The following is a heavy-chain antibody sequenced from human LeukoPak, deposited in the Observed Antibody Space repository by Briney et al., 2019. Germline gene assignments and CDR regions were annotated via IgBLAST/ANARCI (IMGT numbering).Heavy chain of an antibody. CDR2: ITGSGSRT. V-gene: IGHV3-23*01. CDR3: ASRPRADIGPLDF. Sequence: GGSLRLSCAASGFTFSDYAMRWVRQAPGKGLEWVSSITGSGSRTYYTDSVKGRFTISRDNSKNTLYLQMNSLRADETAVYYCASRPRADIGPLDFWAQGTLVTVSS. J-gene: IGHJ4*02. CDR1: GFTFSDYA. D-gene: IGHD1-14*01.